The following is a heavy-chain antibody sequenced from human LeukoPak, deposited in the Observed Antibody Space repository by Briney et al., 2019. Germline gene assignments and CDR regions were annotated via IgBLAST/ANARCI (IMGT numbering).Heavy chain of an antibody. CDR2: IYTSGST. V-gene: IGHV4-4*07. CDR1: GGSISRYY. D-gene: IGHD1-7*01. Sequence: SETLSLTGTVSGGSISRYYWSWIRQPAGKGLEWIGRIYTSGSTNYNPSLKSRVTISVDKSKNQFSLKLSSVTAADTAVYYCARDNTGTRYYYYMDVWGKGTTVTVSS. J-gene: IGHJ6*03. CDR3: ARDNTGTRYYYYMDV.